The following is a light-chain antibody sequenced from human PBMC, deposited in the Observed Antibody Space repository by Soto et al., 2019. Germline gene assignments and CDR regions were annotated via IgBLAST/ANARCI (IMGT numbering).Light chain of an antibody. J-gene: IGKJ2*01. CDR1: QRVSSY. CDR3: QQRGYT. CDR2: DAS. Sequence: EIVLTQSPATLSLSPGERATLSCRASQRVSSYLAWYQQKHGQAPRLLIYDASSRATGIPARFSSSGSGTDFTLIISSLEPEDFAVYYCQQRGYTFGQGTKLEIK. V-gene: IGKV3-11*01.